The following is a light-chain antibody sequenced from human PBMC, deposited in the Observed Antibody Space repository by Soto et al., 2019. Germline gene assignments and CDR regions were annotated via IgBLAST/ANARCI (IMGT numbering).Light chain of an antibody. V-gene: IGLV2-14*01. Sequence: QSVLTQPASVSGSPGLSITISCTGTSSDVGGYNYVSWYQQHPGKAPKLMIYAVTDRPSGVSSRFSGSKSGNTASLTISGLQAEHEAEYYCSSYTSSSTLFGTGTKVTGL. CDR3: SSYTSSSTL. CDR1: SSDVGGYNY. CDR2: AVT. J-gene: IGLJ1*01.